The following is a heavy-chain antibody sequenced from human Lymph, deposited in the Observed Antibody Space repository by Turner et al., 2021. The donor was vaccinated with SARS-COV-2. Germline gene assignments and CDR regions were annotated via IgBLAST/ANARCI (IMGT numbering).Heavy chain of an antibody. D-gene: IGHD7-27*01. CDR3: ARGTGAADY. J-gene: IGHJ4*02. CDR1: GFTFDDYG. V-gene: IGHV3-20*01. Sequence: EVQLVESGGGVVRPGGSLRLSCAASGFTFDDYGMSWVRPAPGRGLVWVSNINWNGGSTGYADSAKGRFTISRDNAKNSLYLQVNSLRAEDTAMYHCARGTGAADYWGQGTLVTVSS. CDR2: INWNGGST.